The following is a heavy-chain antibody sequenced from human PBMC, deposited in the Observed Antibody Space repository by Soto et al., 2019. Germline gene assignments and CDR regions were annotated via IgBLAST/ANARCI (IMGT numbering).Heavy chain of an antibody. J-gene: IGHJ5*02. CDR1: GGSISSGGYS. CDR2: IYHSGST. V-gene: IGHV4-30-2*01. CDR3: ARGYCSGGSCQNWFDP. Sequence: PSETLSLTCAVSGGSISSGGYSWSWIRQPPGKGLEWIGYIYHSGSTYYNPSLKSRVTISVDRSKNQFSLKLSSVTAADTAVYYCARGYCSGGSCQNWFDPWGQGTLVTV. D-gene: IGHD2-15*01.